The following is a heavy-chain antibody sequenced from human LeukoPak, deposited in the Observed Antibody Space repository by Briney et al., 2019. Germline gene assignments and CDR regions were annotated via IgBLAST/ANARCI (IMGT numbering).Heavy chain of an antibody. V-gene: IGHV1-2*02. CDR1: GYTFTGYY. J-gene: IGHJ5*02. Sequence: ASVKVSCKASGYTFTGYYMHWVRQAPGQGLEWMGWINPNSGGTNYAQKFQGRVTMTRDTSISTAYMELSRPRSDDTAVYYCARDRFLVVVVAATPLWFDPWGQGTLVTVSS. D-gene: IGHD2-15*01. CDR3: ARDRFLVVVVAATPLWFDP. CDR2: INPNSGGT.